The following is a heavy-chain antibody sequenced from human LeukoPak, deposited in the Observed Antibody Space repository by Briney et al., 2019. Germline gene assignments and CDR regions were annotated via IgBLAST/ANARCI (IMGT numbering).Heavy chain of an antibody. Sequence: AGGSLRLSCAASGFTFSSYAMSWARQAPGKGLEWVSAISGSGGSTYYADSVKGRFTISRDNSKNTLYLQMNSLRAEDTAVYYCAKSDCSSTSCSYYYYYGMDVWGKGTTVTVSS. D-gene: IGHD2-2*01. CDR3: AKSDCSSTSCSYYYYYGMDV. CDR1: GFTFSSYA. J-gene: IGHJ6*04. CDR2: ISGSGGST. V-gene: IGHV3-23*01.